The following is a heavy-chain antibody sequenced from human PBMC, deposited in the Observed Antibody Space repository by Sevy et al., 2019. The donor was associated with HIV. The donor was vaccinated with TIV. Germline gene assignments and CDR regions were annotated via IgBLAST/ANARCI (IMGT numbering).Heavy chain of an antibody. CDR1: GFTLSSHW. D-gene: IGHD3-3*01. J-gene: IGHJ6*02. CDR3: ARGQVLRFFDWPTYGLDV. V-gene: IGHV3-74*01. CDR2: INSHGTIT. Sequence: GGSLRLSCAASGFTLSSHWMFWVRQGPGKGLLWVSHINSHGTITNYADSVRGRFTISRDNAKNTVYLQMDSLRAEDTAFYYCARGQVLRFFDWPTYGLDVWGQGTTVTVSS.